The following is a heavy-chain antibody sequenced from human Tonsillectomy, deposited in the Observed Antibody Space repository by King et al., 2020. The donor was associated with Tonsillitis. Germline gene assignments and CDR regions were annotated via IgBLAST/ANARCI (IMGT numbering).Heavy chain of an antibody. CDR3: AKDPTGGWFGAELNYFDY. J-gene: IGHJ4*02. Sequence: VQLVESGGGVVQPGGSLRLSCAASGFTFSSYGMHWVRQAPGKGLEWVTFIRYDGSKKYYADSVKGRFTISRDNSKNTVYLEMHSLRADDTAVYYCAKDPTGGWFGAELNYFDYRGQGTLVTLSS. CDR1: GFTFSSYG. D-gene: IGHD3-16*01. CDR2: IRYDGSKK. V-gene: IGHV3-30*02.